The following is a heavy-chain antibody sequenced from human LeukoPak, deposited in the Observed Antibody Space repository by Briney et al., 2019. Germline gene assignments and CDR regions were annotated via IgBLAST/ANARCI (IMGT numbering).Heavy chain of an antibody. V-gene: IGHV1-18*01. CDR2: ISAYNGNT. D-gene: IGHD1-26*01. CDR3: ARASAAVTYRGGNWFDP. CDR1: GYTFTSYG. Sequence: ASVKVSCKASGYTFTSYGISWVRQAPGQGLEWMGWISAYNGNTNYAQKLQGRVTMTTDTSTSTAYMELRSLRSDDTAVCYCARASAAVTYRGGNWFDPWGQGTLVTVSS. J-gene: IGHJ5*02.